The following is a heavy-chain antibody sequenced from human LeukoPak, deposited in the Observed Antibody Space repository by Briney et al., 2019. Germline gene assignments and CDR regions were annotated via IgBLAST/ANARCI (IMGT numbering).Heavy chain of an antibody. Sequence: ASVKVSCKASGYTFTDYGNNWVRQAPGQGLEWMGWINPFSDNRNYAQNLQGRVTMTTDTSTSTAYMQLRSLRSDDTALYYCARGGVGLRGWELLHSNDYWGQGTLVTVSS. J-gene: IGHJ4*02. D-gene: IGHD1-26*01. V-gene: IGHV1-18*01. CDR2: INPFSDNR. CDR1: GYTFTDYG. CDR3: ARGGVGLRGWELLHSNDY.